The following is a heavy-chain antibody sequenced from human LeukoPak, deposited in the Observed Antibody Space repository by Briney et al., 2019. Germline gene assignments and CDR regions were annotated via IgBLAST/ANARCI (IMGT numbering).Heavy chain of an antibody. D-gene: IGHD3-10*01. J-gene: IGHJ4*02. CDR1: GYSFTDCW. CDR2: IYPGDSDI. V-gene: IGHV5-51*01. Sequence: RGESLKISCKGSGYSFTDCWIGWVRQLPGKGLECMGIIYPGDSDIRYSPSFQGQVTISADKSISTAYLQWSSLQASDTAMYYCARRSNRGIDYWGQGTLVTVPS. CDR3: ARRSNRGIDY.